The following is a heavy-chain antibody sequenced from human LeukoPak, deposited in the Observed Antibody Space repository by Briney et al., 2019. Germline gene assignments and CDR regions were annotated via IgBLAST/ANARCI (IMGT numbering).Heavy chain of an antibody. CDR3: ATTRLLYTDYYWYFDL. CDR1: GGSISSSSYY. D-gene: IGHD3-9*01. J-gene: IGHJ2*01. V-gene: IGHV4-39*01. Sequence: SETLSLTCTVSGGSISSSSYYWGWIRQPPGKGLEWIGSIYYSGSTYYNPSLKSRVTISVDTSKNQFSLKLSSVTAADTAVYFCATTRLLYTDYYWYFDLWGRGTLVTVSS. CDR2: IYYSGST.